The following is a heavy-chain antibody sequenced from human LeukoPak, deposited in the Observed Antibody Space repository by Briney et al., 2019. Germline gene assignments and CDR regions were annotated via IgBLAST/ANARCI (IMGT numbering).Heavy chain of an antibody. CDR3: ARDLAGTTDYYYYYYMDV. D-gene: IGHD1-7*01. CDR1: GGSISSYY. V-gene: IGHV4-4*07. Sequence: PSETLSLTCTVSGGSISSYYWSWIRQPAGKGLEWIGRIYTSGSTNYNPSLKSRVTMSVDTSKNQFSLKLSSVTAADTAVYYCARDLAGTTDYYYYYYMDVWAKGPRSPSP. J-gene: IGHJ6*03. CDR2: IYTSGST.